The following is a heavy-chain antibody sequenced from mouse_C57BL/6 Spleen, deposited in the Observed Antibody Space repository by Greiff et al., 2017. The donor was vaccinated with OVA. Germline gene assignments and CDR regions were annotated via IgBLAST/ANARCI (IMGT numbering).Heavy chain of an antibody. CDR1: GYSITSGYY. V-gene: IGHV3-6*01. Sequence: EVQVVESGPGLVKPSQSLSLTCSVTGYSITSGYYWNWIRQFPGNKLEWMGYISYDGSNNYNPSLKNRISITRDTSKNQFFLKLNSVTTEDTATYYCARGVNYYFDYWGQGTTLTVSS. CDR2: ISYDGSN. J-gene: IGHJ2*01. CDR3: ARGVNYYFDY.